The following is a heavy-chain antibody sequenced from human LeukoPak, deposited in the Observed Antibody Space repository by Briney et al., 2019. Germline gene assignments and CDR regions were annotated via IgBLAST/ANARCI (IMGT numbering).Heavy chain of an antibody. V-gene: IGHV3-21*01. D-gene: IGHD6-13*01. CDR1: GFTFSSYS. CDR3: ARGLIAASSNGDSYYYYMDV. J-gene: IGHJ6*03. CDR2: ISSSNNYI. Sequence: GGSLRLSCAASGFTFSSYSMNWVRRAPGKGLEWVSSISSSNNYIFYADSVKGRFTISRDNAKNSLYLQMNSLRAEDTAFYYCARGLIAASSNGDSYYYYMDVWGKGTTVTVSS.